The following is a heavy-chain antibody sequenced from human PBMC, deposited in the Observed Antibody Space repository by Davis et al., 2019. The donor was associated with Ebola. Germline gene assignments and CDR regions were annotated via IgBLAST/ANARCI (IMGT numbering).Heavy chain of an antibody. CDR1: GFTFSSYS. V-gene: IGHV3-21*01. CDR2: ISSSSSYI. J-gene: IGHJ5*02. CDR3: ARDGNWVMGLWFDP. D-gene: IGHD2-21*01. Sequence: GESLKISCAASGFTFSSYSMNWVRQAPGKGLEWVSSISSSSSYIYYADSVKGRFTISRDNAKNSLYLQMNSLRAEDTAVYYCARDGNWVMGLWFDPWGQGTLVTVSS.